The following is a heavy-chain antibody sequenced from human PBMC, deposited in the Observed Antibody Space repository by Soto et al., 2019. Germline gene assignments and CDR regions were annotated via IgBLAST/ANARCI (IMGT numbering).Heavy chain of an antibody. J-gene: IGHJ4*02. D-gene: IGHD3-9*01. V-gene: IGHV3-74*01. Sequence: GGSLRLSCAASGFTFNSYWMHWVRQAPGKGPVWVSHTNSDGSDTTYADSVKGRFTIFRDNAKNTLYLQMNSLRAEDTAVYYCARVYDILTGYPAGKGLDYWGLGTLVTVSS. CDR1: GFTFNSYW. CDR3: ARVYDILTGYPAGKGLDY. CDR2: TNSDGSDT.